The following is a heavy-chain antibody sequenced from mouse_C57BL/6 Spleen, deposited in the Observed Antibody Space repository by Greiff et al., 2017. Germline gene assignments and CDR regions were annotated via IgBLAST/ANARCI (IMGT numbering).Heavy chain of an antibody. CDR2: IDPENGDT. CDR1: GFNIKDDY. CDR3: THIPLYYYGSRYRAWFAY. V-gene: IGHV14-4*01. D-gene: IGHD1-1*01. Sequence: EVQLVESGAELVRPGASVKLSCTASGFNIKDDYMHWVKQRPEQGLEWIGWIDPENGDTEYASKFQGKATITADTSSNTAYLQLSSLTSEDTAVYYCTHIPLYYYGSRYRAWFAYWGQGTLVTVSA. J-gene: IGHJ3*01.